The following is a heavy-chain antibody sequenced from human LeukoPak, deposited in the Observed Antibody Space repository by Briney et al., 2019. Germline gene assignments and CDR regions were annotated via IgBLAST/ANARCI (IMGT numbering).Heavy chain of an antibody. J-gene: IGHJ3*02. Sequence: PSETLSLTCAVYGGSFSGYYWSWIRQPPGKGLEWIGEINHSGSTNYNPSLKSRVTISVDTSKNQFSLKLSSVTAADTAVYYCARGPITMIVVVIGKGAFDIWGQGTMVTVYS. CDR3: ARGPITMIVVVIGKGAFDI. V-gene: IGHV4-34*01. CDR2: INHSGST. CDR1: GGSFSGYY. D-gene: IGHD3-22*01.